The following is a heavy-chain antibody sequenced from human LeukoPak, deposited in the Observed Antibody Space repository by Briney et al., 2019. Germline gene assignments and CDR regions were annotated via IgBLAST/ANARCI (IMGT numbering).Heavy chain of an antibody. D-gene: IGHD1-26*01. J-gene: IGHJ4*02. CDR2: ISSSGSTI. CDR1: GFTFSSYE. CDR3: ARVREQWELLPYFDY. Sequence: GGSLRLSCAASGFTFSSYEMNWVRQAPGKGLEWVSYISSSGSTIYYADSVKGRFTISRDNAKNSLYLQMNSLGAEDTAVYYCARVREQWELLPYFDYWGQGTLVTVSS. V-gene: IGHV3-48*03.